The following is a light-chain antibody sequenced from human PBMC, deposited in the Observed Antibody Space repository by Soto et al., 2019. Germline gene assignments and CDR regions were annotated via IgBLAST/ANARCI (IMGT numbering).Light chain of an antibody. CDR3: EQYTTYWT. CDR2: KAS. V-gene: IGKV1-5*03. J-gene: IGKJ1*01. Sequence: DIQMIPSPSNLAGSVGDIVTITFRSSQTISSWLAWYQQKPGKALKLLIYKASILKSGVPSRFSVSQSTTEFIVLLCRLPPDDVATNYGEQYTTYWTVGQGTKVDI. CDR1: QTISSW.